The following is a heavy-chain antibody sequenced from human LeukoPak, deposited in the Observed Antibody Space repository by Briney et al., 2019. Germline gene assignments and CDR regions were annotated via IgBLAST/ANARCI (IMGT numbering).Heavy chain of an antibody. CDR1: GGSISIGGYY. J-gene: IGHJ5*02. CDR2: IYYSGST. D-gene: IGHD6-13*01. Sequence: SQTLSLTCTVSGGSISIGGYYWSWIRQHPGKGLEWIGYIYYSGSTYYNPSLKSRVTISVDTSKNQFSLKLSSVTAADTAVYYCARGERSSPMDPWGQGTLVTVSS. V-gene: IGHV4-31*03. CDR3: ARGERSSPMDP.